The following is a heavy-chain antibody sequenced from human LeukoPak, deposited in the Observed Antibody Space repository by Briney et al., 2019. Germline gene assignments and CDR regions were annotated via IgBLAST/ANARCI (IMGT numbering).Heavy chain of an antibody. J-gene: IGHJ3*02. CDR3: ARSSPQCSGTSCYNDAFDI. Sequence: GGSLRLSCAASGFTFSSYSMNWVRQAPGKGLEWVSSISSSSSYIYYADSVKGRFTISRDNAKNSLYLQMNSLRAEDTAVYYCARSSPQCSGTSCYNDAFDIWGQGTMVTVSS. CDR2: ISSSSSYI. D-gene: IGHD2-2*02. V-gene: IGHV3-21*01. CDR1: GFTFSSYS.